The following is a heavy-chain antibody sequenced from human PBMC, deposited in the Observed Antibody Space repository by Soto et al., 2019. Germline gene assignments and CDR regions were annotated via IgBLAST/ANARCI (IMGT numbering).Heavy chain of an antibody. CDR3: AHILCDSTCYWDVAYFDS. CDR1: GFSLGTSGVG. Sequence: QITLKESGPTVVQPTQTLTVTCSFSGFSLGTSGVGVGSIRQPPGKALEWLELIYWDNDKRYSPSLKGRFTITKHTYKIQVFLTMTNMDPVDTATYYLAHILCDSTCYWDVAYFDSCGQGTLVTVPS. CDR2: IYWDNDK. J-gene: IGHJ4*02. D-gene: IGHD3-22*01. V-gene: IGHV2-5*02.